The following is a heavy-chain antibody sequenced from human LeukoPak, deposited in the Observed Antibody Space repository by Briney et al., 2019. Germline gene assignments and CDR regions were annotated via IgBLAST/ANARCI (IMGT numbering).Heavy chain of an antibody. J-gene: IGHJ4*02. D-gene: IGHD6-13*01. CDR1: GFTFSSYA. CDR3: AKDLYGRAAAGYFDY. CDR2: ISGSGGST. Sequence: GRSLRLSCAASGFTFSSYAMSWVRQAPGKGLEWVSAISGSGGSTYYADSVKGRFTISRDNSKNTLYLQMNSLRAEDTAVYYCAKDLYGRAAAGYFDYWGQGTLVTVSS. V-gene: IGHV3-23*01.